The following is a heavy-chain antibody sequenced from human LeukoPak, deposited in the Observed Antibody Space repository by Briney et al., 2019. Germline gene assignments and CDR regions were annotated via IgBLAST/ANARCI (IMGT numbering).Heavy chain of an antibody. J-gene: IGHJ4*02. CDR1: GFTFSSYG. CDR3: AKDRPAAGSY. CDR2: ISYDGSNK. D-gene: IGHD6-13*01. Sequence: PGRSLRLSCAASGFTFSSYGMHWVRQAPGKGLEWVAVISYDGSNKYYADSVKGRFTISRDNSKNTLYLQINSLRAEDTAVYYCAKDRPAAGSYWGQGTLVTVSS. V-gene: IGHV3-30*18.